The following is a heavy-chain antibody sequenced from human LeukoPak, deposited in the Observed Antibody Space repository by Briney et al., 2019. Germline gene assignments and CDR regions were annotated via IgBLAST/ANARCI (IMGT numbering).Heavy chain of an antibody. Sequence: SATLSLTCTVSGASISSGDYYWSWIRQPPGKGLEWIGYIYYGGSTYYNPSLKSRVTISLDTPKNQFSLKLNSVTAADTAVYYCAREYYYGSGSARAFDLWGRGTLVTVSS. J-gene: IGHJ4*02. CDR3: AREYYYGSGSARAFDL. V-gene: IGHV4-30-4*01. CDR1: GASISSGDYY. CDR2: IYYGGST. D-gene: IGHD3-10*01.